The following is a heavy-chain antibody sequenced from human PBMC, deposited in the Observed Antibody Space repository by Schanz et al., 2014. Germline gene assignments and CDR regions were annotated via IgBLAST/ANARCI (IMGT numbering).Heavy chain of an antibody. J-gene: IGHJ4*02. CDR3: ARDKRYYQFDY. CDR1: GFTFSTST. Sequence: EVQLVESGGGVVQPGRSLRLSCAASGFTFSTSTMHWVRQAPGKGLEYVSSISSKGDMTFYGNSVKGRFTISRDNSKNTLYLQLGSLSADDTAVYFCARDKRYYQFDYWGQGALVTVSS. V-gene: IGHV3-64*01. D-gene: IGHD3-22*01. CDR2: ISSKGDMT.